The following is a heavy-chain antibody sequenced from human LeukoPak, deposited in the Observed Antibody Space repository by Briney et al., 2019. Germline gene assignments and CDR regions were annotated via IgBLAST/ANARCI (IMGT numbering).Heavy chain of an antibody. J-gene: IGHJ4*02. V-gene: IGHV3-23*01. Sequence: GGSLRLSCAASGFTFSSYAMSWVRQAPGKGLEWVSAISGSGGSTYYADSVKGRFTISRDNSKNTLYLQMNSLRAEDTAVYYCAKVRPPHSSSWYEFDYWGRGTLVTVSS. CDR1: GFTFSSYA. CDR3: AKVRPPHSSSWYEFDY. D-gene: IGHD6-13*01. CDR2: ISGSGGST.